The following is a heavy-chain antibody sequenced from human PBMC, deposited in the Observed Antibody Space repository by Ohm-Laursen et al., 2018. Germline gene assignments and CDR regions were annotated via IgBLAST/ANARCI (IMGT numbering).Heavy chain of an antibody. CDR1: GFSLTTTGVG. CDR2: LDWNDDE. D-gene: IGHD3-3*02. Sequence: TQTLTLTCTFSGFSLTTTGVGVGWIRQPPGKAPEWLALLDWNDDERYTPSLKHRLTIAKDTSKNQVVPRMTNVDPVDTATYFCVHTSAFLQWSLVDVWGQGTTVTVSS. J-gene: IGHJ6*02. V-gene: IGHV2-5*01. CDR3: VHTSAFLQWSLVDV.